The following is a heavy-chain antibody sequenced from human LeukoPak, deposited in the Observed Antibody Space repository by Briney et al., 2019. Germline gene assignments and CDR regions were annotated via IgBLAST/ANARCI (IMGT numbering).Heavy chain of an antibody. J-gene: IGHJ4*02. Sequence: ASVKVSCKASGYTITNNYMHWVRQAPGQGLEWMGVINPSGTGTSYAQKFQGRITMTRDTSISTAYMELSRLRSDDTAVYYCARGYRNWNDKVLAYWGQGTLVTVSS. CDR3: ARGYRNWNDKVLAY. CDR2: INPSGTGT. D-gene: IGHD1-1*01. CDR1: GYTITNNY. V-gene: IGHV1-46*01.